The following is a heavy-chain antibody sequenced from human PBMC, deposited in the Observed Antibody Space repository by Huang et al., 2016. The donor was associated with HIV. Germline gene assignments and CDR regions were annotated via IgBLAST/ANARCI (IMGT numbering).Heavy chain of an antibody. CDR3: ARGVFDGVWSGDLLPHFYYMDV. Sequence: QVQLVQSGAEMKKPGSSVKVSCTAPGGTFSSYGISWVRQAPGKGLEWMGVIVPIVRRTDYAQKFQGRLTITADESTSTAYMELSSLRSQDSAIYFCARGVFDGVWSGDLLPHFYYMDVWGKGTTVTVSS. D-gene: IGHD3-10*01. CDR2: IVPIVRRT. CDR1: GGTFSSYG. V-gene: IGHV1-69*13. J-gene: IGHJ6*03.